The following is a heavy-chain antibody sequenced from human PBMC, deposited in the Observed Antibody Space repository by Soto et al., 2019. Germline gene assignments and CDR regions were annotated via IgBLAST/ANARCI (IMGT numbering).Heavy chain of an antibody. J-gene: IGHJ5*02. D-gene: IGHD6-13*01. CDR1: GYTFTSYG. CDR2: ISAYNGNT. V-gene: IGHV1-18*04. Sequence: GASVKVSCKASGYTFTSYGISWVRPAPGQGLEWMGWISAYNGNTNYAQKLQGRVTMTTDTSTSTAYIELRSLRSDDTAVYYCATPYSSSYDWFDPWGQGTLVTVSS. CDR3: ATPYSSSYDWFDP.